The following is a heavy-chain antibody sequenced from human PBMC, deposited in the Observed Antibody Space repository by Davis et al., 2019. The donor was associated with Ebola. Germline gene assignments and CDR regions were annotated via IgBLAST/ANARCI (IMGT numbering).Heavy chain of an antibody. CDR1: GFTFNKYW. Sequence: PGGSLRLSCAASGFTFNKYWMHWVRQAPGKGLVWVSRINPDGSFTSYADSVKGRFTISRDNSKNTLYLQMNSLRAEDTAVYYCAKEDTAMITGPDFYFGMDVWGQGTTVTVSS. J-gene: IGHJ6*02. V-gene: IGHV3-74*01. CDR2: INPDGSFT. CDR3: AKEDTAMITGPDFYFGMDV. D-gene: IGHD5-18*01.